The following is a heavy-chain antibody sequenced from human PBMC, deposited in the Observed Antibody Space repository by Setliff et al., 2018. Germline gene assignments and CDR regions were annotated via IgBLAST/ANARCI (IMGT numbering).Heavy chain of an antibody. CDR1: GYTFINSG. J-gene: IGHJ5*02. CDR2: ISALGNT. CDR3: ARNNYDVTGEHPPSFWFDA. Sequence: ASVKVSCKTSGYTFINSGIAWVRQAPGQGLEWMGWISALGNTNYAQRVQGRVSLTTDMSTSTAYMELRSLRSDDTAIYFCARNNYDVTGEHPPSFWFDAWGQGTLVTVSS. D-gene: IGHD2-8*02. V-gene: IGHV1-18*01.